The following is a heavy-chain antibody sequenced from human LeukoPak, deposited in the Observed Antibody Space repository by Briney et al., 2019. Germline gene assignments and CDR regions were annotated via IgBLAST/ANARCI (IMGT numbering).Heavy chain of an antibody. CDR1: GFTFSSYS. CDR3: AKSIMITFGGVITKIDY. J-gene: IGHJ4*02. CDR2: ISSSSSYI. D-gene: IGHD3-16*02. V-gene: IGHV3-21*01. Sequence: GGSLRLSCAASGFTFSSYSMNWVRQAPGKGLEWVSSISSSSSYIYYADSVKGRFTISRDNSKNTLYLQMNSLRAEDTAVYYCAKSIMITFGGVITKIDYWGQGTLVTVSS.